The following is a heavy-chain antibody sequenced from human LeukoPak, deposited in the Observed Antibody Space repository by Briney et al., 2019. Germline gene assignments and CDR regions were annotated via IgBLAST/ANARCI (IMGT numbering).Heavy chain of an antibody. V-gene: IGHV3-21*01. D-gene: IGHD4-17*01. CDR2: ISSSSSYI. CDR3: ARDYGDGLAFDY. CDR1: GFTFSSYS. J-gene: IGHJ4*02. Sequence: GGSLRLSCAASGFTFSSYSMNWVRQAPGKGLEWVSSISSSSSYIYYADSVKGRFTISRDNAKNSLYLQMNSLRAEDTAVYYCARDYGDGLAFDYWGQGTLVTVSS.